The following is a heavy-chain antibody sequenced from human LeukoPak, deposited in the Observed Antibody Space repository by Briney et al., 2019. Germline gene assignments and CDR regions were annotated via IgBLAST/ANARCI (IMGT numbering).Heavy chain of an antibody. V-gene: IGHV4-34*01. Sequence: TSETLSLTCAVYGGSFSGYYWSWIRQPPGKGLEWIGEINHSGSTNYNPSLKSRVTISVDTSKNQFSLKLSSVTAADTAVYYCAKGQGTTVVTPVSYWGQGTLVTVSS. CDR3: AKGQGTTVVTPVSY. CDR2: INHSGST. D-gene: IGHD4-23*01. J-gene: IGHJ4*02. CDR1: GGSFSGYY.